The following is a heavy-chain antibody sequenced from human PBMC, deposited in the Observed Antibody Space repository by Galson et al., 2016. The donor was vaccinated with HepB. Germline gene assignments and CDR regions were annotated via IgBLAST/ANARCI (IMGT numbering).Heavy chain of an antibody. CDR3: AREAEITIFGVARFGALDI. Sequence: SLRLSCAASGFIFDEFVIKWVRQAPGKGLEWVSGISRNRGNIENADSVKGRFTIFRDNAKNSLYLQMNSLRAEDTAVYYCAREAEITIFGVARFGALDIWGQGTMVTVSS. CDR2: ISRNRGNI. D-gene: IGHD3-3*01. J-gene: IGHJ3*02. CDR1: GFIFDEFV. V-gene: IGHV3-9*01.